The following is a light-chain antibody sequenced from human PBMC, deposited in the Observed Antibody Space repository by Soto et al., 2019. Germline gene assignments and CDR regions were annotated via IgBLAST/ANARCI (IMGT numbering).Light chain of an antibody. J-gene: IGLJ1*01. Sequence: YELAQPPSVSVAPGQTARITCGGDNIGSKSVHWYQQKPGQAPVLVVYNDRDRPSGIPERFSGSNSGNTATLTISRVEAGDEADYYCQLWVSSSHHFYAFGTGTKVTVL. CDR3: QLWVSSSHHFYA. CDR1: NIGSKS. V-gene: IGLV3-21*02. CDR2: NDR.